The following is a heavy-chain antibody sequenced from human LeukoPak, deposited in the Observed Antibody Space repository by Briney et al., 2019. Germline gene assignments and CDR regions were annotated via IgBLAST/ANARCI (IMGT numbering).Heavy chain of an antibody. V-gene: IGHV3-30*04. CDR1: GFTFSSYA. Sequence: PGGSLRLSCAASGFTFSSYAMHWVRQVPGKGLEWVAVISYDGSNKYYADSVKGRFTISRDNSKNTLYLQMNSLRAEDTAVYYCARYIGEPTDYWGQGTLVTVSS. J-gene: IGHJ4*02. CDR2: ISYDGSNK. D-gene: IGHD4-17*01. CDR3: ARYIGEPTDY.